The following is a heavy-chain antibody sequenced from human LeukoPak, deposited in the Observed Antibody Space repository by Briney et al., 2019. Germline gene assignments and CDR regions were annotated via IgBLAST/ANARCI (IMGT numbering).Heavy chain of an antibody. Sequence: GGSLRLSCAASGFTFSSYWMSWVRQAPGKGLEWVANINQDGSQKYHVDSVKGRFTISRDNAKKSLYLQMNSLRAEDTAVYYCANMDSSGPPGDYWGQGTLVTVSS. CDR1: GFTFSSYW. V-gene: IGHV3-7*03. J-gene: IGHJ4*02. CDR3: ANMDSSGPPGDY. CDR2: INQDGSQK. D-gene: IGHD3-22*01.